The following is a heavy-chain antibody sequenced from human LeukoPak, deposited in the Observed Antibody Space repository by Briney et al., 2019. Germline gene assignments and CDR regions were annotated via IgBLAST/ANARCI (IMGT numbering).Heavy chain of an antibody. V-gene: IGHV3-21*01. D-gene: IGHD2-21*02. J-gene: IGHJ4*01. Sequence: GGSLRLSCAASGFTFSNYWMTSVRQAPGKGLEWVSSIAGSSGYISYADSVKGRFTISRDNAKKSLYLQMTSLTAEDTAVYYCARDRGAYCGDDCYLGFDYWGRGTLVTVSS. CDR2: IAGSSGYI. CDR1: GFTFSNYW. CDR3: ARDRGAYCGDDCYLGFDY.